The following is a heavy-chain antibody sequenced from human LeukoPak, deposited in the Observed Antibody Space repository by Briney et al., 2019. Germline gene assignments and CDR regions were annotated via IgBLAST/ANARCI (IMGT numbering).Heavy chain of an antibody. J-gene: IGHJ6*03. D-gene: IGHD2-21*02. V-gene: IGHV4-34*01. CDR3: ARVTYYYYYMDV. Sequence: PSETLSLTCAVYGGSFSGYYWSWIRQPPGKGLEWIGEINHSGSTNYNPSLKSRVTISVDTSKNQSSLKLSSVTAADTAVYYCARVTYYYYYMDVWGKGTTVTVSS. CDR1: GGSFSGYY. CDR2: INHSGST.